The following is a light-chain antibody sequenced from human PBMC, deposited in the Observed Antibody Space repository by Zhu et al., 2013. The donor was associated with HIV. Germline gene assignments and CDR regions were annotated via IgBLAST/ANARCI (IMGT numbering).Light chain of an antibody. V-gene: IGLV1-40*01. CDR3: VAWDDSLSAVL. J-gene: IGLJ2*01. Sequence: QSVLTQPPSVSGALGQRVTISCTGGTSNIGASYGVHWYQHIPGSVPKLLIYTNNNRPSGVPDRFSGSKSGTSASLAISGLHSEDEADYYCVAWDDSLSAVLFGGGTKVTVL. CDR1: TSNIGASYG. CDR2: TNN.